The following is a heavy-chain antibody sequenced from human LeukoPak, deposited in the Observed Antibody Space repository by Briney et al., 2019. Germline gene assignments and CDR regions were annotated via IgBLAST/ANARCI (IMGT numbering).Heavy chain of an antibody. CDR2: MNPNSGNT. V-gene: IGHV1-8*03. J-gene: IGHJ5*02. Sequence: ASVKVSCKASGYTFTSYDINWVQQATGQGLEWMGWMNPNSGNTDYAQKFQGRVTITRNTSISTAYMELSSLRSEYTAVYYCARMTPPHAWGQGTLVTVSS. CDR3: ARMTPPHA. D-gene: IGHD2-15*01. CDR1: GYTFTSYD.